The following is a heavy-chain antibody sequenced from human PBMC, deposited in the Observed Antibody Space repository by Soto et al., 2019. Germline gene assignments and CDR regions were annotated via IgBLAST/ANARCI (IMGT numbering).Heavy chain of an antibody. D-gene: IGHD3-22*01. Sequence: ASVKVSCKACGYSFTSYAMHWVRQAPGQRLEWMGWINAGNGNTKYSQKFQGRVTITRDTSASTAYMELSSLRSEDTAVYYCARDRRGYYDSSGYRNWFDPWGQGTLVTVSS. CDR1: GYSFTSYA. CDR3: ARDRRGYYDSSGYRNWFDP. J-gene: IGHJ5*02. CDR2: INAGNGNT. V-gene: IGHV1-3*01.